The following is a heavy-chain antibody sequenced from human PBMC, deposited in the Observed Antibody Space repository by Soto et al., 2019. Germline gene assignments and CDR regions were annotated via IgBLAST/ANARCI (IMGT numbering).Heavy chain of an antibody. D-gene: IGHD3-9*01. J-gene: IGHJ3*02. Sequence: PSETLSLTCDVYGGSFSGYIWTWIRQTPGKGLQWIGQINHSGSANYNPSLKSRVTISVHTSNSQFSLELSSVTAADTAVYYCARDQGVLRYFDWLLEIRSGDAFDIWGQGTMVTVSS. CDR3: ARDQGVLRYFDWLLEIRSGDAFDI. CDR1: GGSFSGYI. CDR2: INHSGSA. V-gene: IGHV4-34*01.